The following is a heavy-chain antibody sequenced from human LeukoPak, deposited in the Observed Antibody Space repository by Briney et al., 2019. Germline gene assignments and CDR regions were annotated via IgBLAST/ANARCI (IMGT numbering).Heavy chain of an antibody. V-gene: IGHV4-59*01. CDR1: GGSISSYY. D-gene: IGHD2-2*01. J-gene: IGHJ4*02. Sequence: SETLSLTCTVSGGSISSYYWSWIRQPPGKGLERIGYIYYSGSTNYNPSLKSRVTISVDTSKNQFSLKLSSVTAADTAVYYCARTEYQLLSLDYWGQGTLVTVSS. CDR2: IYYSGST. CDR3: ARTEYQLLSLDY.